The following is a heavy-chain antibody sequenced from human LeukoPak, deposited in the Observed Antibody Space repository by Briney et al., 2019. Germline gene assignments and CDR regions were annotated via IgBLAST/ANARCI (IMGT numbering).Heavy chain of an antibody. V-gene: IGHV4-34*01. CDR3: ARGGGAARFDP. Sequence: SETLSLTCAVYGGSFSGYYWSWIRHPPGKGLEWIGEINHSGSTNYNPSLKSRVTISVDTSKNQFSLKLSSVTAADTAVYYCARGGGAARFDPWGQGTLVTVSS. D-gene: IGHD6-6*01. J-gene: IGHJ5*02. CDR1: GGSFSGYY. CDR2: INHSGST.